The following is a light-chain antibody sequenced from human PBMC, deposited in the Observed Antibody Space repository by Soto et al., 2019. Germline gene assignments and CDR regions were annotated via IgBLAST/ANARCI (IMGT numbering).Light chain of an antibody. CDR3: QQYNNWPLT. V-gene: IGKV3-15*01. Sequence: EILMTQSPATLSVSPGERATLSCRASQSVTSDLAWYQQQPGQAPRLLIYGASTRATAFPARFSGSGSGTEFTLAISSVQSADFAVYYCQQYNNWPLTFGGGTKVEIK. CDR1: QSVTSD. CDR2: GAS. J-gene: IGKJ4*01.